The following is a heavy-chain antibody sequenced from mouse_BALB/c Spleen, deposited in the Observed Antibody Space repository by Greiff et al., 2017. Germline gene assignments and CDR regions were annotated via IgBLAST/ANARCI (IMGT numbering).Heavy chain of an antibody. J-gene: IGHJ4*01. CDR3: ARENGGYHYAMDY. Sequence: VQLQQSGAELMKPGASVKISCKATGYTFSSYWIEWVKQRPGHGLEWVGEILPGSGSTNYNENVKGKATFTADTSSNTDYMQLSSLTSEDSAVYDYARENGGYHYAMDYWGQGTTVTVSS. CDR1: GYTFSSYW. CDR2: ILPGSGST. D-gene: IGHD2-13*01. V-gene: IGHV1-9*01.